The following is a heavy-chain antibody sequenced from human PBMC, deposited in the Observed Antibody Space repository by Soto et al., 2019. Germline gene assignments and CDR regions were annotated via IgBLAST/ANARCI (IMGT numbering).Heavy chain of an antibody. V-gene: IGHV3-13*01. J-gene: IGHJ4*02. Sequence: GGSLRLSCAASGFTFSSYDMHWVRQATGKGLEWVSAIGTAGDTYYPGSVKGRFTISRENAKNSLYLQMNSLRAGDTAVYYCARGATTDHNPDFDYWGQGTLVTVSS. CDR3: ARGATTDHNPDFDY. CDR1: GFTFSSYD. CDR2: IGTAGDT. D-gene: IGHD5-12*01.